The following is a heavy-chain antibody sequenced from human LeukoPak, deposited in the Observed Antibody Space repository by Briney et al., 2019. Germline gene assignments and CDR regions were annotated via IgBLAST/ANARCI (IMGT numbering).Heavy chain of an antibody. CDR3: ARGGGATINWFDY. V-gene: IGHV3-30-3*01. CDR1: GFTFSSYA. CDR2: ISYDGSNK. D-gene: IGHD1-26*01. Sequence: PGGSLRLSCAASGFTFSSYAMHWVRQAPGKGLEWVAVISYDGSNKYYADSVKDRFTISRDNSKNTLYLQMNSLRAEDTAVYYCARGGGATINWFDYWGQGTLVTVSS. J-gene: IGHJ4*02.